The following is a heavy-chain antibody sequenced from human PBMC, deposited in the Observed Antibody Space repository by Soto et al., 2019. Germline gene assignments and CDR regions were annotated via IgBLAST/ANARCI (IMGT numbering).Heavy chain of an antibody. J-gene: IGHJ6*02. CDR2: ISYDGSNK. V-gene: IGHV3-30*03. CDR1: VLTFSSYG. Sequence: GGSLRLSCAASVLTFSSYGMHWVRQAPGKGLEWVAVISYDGSNKYYADSVKGRFTISRDNSKNTLYLQMNSLRAEDTAVYYCARDPNIVLVPAALRSYYYYYGMDVWGQGTTVTVSS. D-gene: IGHD2-2*01. CDR3: ARDPNIVLVPAALRSYYYYYGMDV.